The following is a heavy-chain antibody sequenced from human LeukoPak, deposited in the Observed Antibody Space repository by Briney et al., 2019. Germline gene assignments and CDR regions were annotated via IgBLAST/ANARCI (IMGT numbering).Heavy chain of an antibody. CDR3: AKGCAARFDY. Sequence: GGSLRLSCAASGFTFSSYAMSWVRQAPGKGLEWVSAISGRAGSTDYADSVKGRFTISRDNSKNTLYLQMNSLRAEDTAVYYCAKGCAARFDYWGQGTLVTVSS. J-gene: IGHJ4*02. CDR1: GFTFSSYA. V-gene: IGHV3-23*01. CDR2: ISGRAGST. D-gene: IGHD5-18*01.